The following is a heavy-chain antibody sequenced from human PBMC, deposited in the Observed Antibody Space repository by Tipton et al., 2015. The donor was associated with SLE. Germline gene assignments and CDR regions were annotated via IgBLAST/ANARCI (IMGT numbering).Heavy chain of an antibody. CDR2: IKQDGSEK. D-gene: IGHD2-21*01. CDR3: ARVWLN. V-gene: IGHV3-7*01. J-gene: IGHJ4*02. Sequence: SLRLSCAASGFTFSGCWMSWVRQAPGKGLEWVANIKQDGSEKYYVDSVKGRFTISRDNAKNSLYLQMNSLRAEDTAVYYCARVWLNWGQGTLVTVSS. CDR1: GFTFSGCW.